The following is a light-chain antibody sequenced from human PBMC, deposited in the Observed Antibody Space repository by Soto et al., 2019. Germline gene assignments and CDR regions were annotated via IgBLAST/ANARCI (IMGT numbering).Light chain of an antibody. V-gene: IGKV1-5*03. CDR1: QSISSW. Sequence: DIQMTQSPSTLSASVGDRVTITCRASQSISSWLAWYQQKPGKAPKVLIYKASSLESGVPSSFSGSGSGTEFTLTISSLQPDDFATYYCLQYNSYPWTFGQGTKVEIK. CDR2: KAS. J-gene: IGKJ1*01. CDR3: LQYNSYPWT.